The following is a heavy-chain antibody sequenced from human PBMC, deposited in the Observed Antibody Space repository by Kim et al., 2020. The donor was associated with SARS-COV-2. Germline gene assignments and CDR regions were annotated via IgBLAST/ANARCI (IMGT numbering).Heavy chain of an antibody. J-gene: IGHJ4*02. V-gene: IGHV1-69*13. CDR1: GGTFSSYA. CDR2: IIPIFGTT. D-gene: IGHD3-22*01. CDR3: ATYDSSGRGY. Sequence: SVKVSCKASGGTFSSYAISWVRQAPGQGLEWMGGIIPIFGTTNYAQKFQGRVTITADESTSTAYMELSSLRSEDTAVYYCATYDSSGRGYWGQGTLVTVSS.